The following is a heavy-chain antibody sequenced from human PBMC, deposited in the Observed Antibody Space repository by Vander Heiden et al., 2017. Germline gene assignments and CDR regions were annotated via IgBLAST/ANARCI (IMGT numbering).Heavy chain of an antibody. J-gene: IGHJ6*02. CDR1: GGSISSYY. D-gene: IGHD2-2*01. V-gene: IGHV4-59*01. Sequence: QVQLKESGPGLAKPSETRSLTCTVSGGSISSYYWRWLRQPPGKGLEWIGYIYYSGSTNYNPSLKSRVTISVDTSKNQFSLKLSSVTAADTAVYYCARDSKIIGLSRVYYYYGMDVWGQGTTVTVSS. CDR3: ARDSKIIGLSRVYYYYGMDV. CDR2: IYYSGST.